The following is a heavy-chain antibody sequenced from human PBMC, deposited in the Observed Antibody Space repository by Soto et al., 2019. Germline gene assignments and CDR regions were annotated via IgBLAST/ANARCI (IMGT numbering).Heavy chain of an antibody. V-gene: IGHV1-69*13. J-gene: IGHJ4*02. CDR2: IIPIFGTA. CDR3: ARGPEGGYDFWSGYYGSHFDY. CDR1: GYTFTSYG. Sequence: ASVKVSCKASGYTFTSYGISWVRQAPGQGLEWMGGIIPIFGTANYAQKFQGRVTITADESTSTAYMELSSLRSEDTAVYYCARGPEGGYDFWSGYYGSHFDYWGQGTLVTVSS. D-gene: IGHD3-3*01.